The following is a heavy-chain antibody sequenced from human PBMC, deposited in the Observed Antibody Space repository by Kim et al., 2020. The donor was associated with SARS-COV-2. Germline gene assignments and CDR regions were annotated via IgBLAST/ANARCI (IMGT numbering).Heavy chain of an antibody. J-gene: IGHJ5*02. CDR2: GNGDT. Sequence: GNGDTKYSQKVQGRVTINRDTSASTAYMELSSLRSEDTAVYYCARGEGDPWGQGTLVTVSS. V-gene: IGHV1-3*01. CDR3: ARGEGDP.